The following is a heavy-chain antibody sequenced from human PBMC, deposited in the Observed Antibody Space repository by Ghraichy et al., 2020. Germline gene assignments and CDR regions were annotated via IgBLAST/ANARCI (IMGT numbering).Heavy chain of an antibody. D-gene: IGHD5-18*01. J-gene: IGHJ6*02. Sequence: ASVKVSCKASGYTFTNYGISWVRQAPGQGLEWMGWISAYNGNTNYAQMLQGRVTMTTDTSTSTAYMELRSLRSDDAAVYFCARGHHTAYGMDVWGQGTTVTVSS. CDR3: ARGHHTAYGMDV. CDR1: GYTFTNYG. V-gene: IGHV1-18*04. CDR2: ISAYNGNT.